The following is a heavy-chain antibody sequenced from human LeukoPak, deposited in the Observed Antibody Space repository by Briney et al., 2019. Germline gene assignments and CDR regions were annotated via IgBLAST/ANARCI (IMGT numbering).Heavy chain of an antibody. CDR3: ARDSRGYSYGLRRYYYYYGMDV. V-gene: IGHV1-69*13. CDR2: IIPIFGTA. D-gene: IGHD5-18*01. CDR1: GGTFSSYA. Sequence: SVKVSCKASGGTFSSYAISWVRQAPGQGLEWMGGIIPIFGTANYAQKFQGRVTITADESTSTAYMELSSLRSEDTAVYYCARDSRGYSYGLRRYYYYYGMDVWGQGTTVTVS. J-gene: IGHJ6*02.